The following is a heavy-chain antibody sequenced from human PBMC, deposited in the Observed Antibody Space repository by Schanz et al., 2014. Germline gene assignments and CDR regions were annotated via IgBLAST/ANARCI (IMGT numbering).Heavy chain of an antibody. D-gene: IGHD3-16*01. CDR1: RFAFSNCG. CDR2: IRYDASNE. J-gene: IGHJ6*02. Sequence: VQLVESGGGLVKPGGSLRLSCAASRFAFSNCGMHWVRQAPGKGLVWVAFIRYDASNEYYADSVKGRFTISRDNSKNTLYLQMNSLRPYDTAVYYCAKALKPYIASRNGLDVWGYGTTVTVSS. CDR3: AKALKPYIASRNGLDV. V-gene: IGHV3-30*02.